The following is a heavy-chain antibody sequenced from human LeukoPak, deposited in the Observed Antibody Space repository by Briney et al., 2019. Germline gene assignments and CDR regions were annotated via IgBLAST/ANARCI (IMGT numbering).Heavy chain of an antibody. Sequence: PSETLSLTCTVSGGSISLYYWNWIRQPPGKGLEGIGYTYTSGSTKYNPSLKSRVTISVDTSKNQLSLKLSSVTAADTAVYYCAGPDIATRPRKYYYYYMDVWGKGTTATVSS. CDR1: GGSISLYY. D-gene: IGHD2-15*01. J-gene: IGHJ6*03. CDR3: AGPDIATRPRKYYYYYMDV. CDR2: TYTSGST. V-gene: IGHV4-4*09.